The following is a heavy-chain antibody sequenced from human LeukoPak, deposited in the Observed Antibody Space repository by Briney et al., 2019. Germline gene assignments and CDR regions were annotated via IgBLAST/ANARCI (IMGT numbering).Heavy chain of an antibody. J-gene: IGHJ5*02. CDR2: ISYDGSNK. V-gene: IGHV3-30*18. D-gene: IGHD3-16*01. CDR3: AKDGARLIYGYNWFDP. CDR1: GFTFSTFA. Sequence: GGSLRLSCAASGFTFSTFAMIWVRQAPGKGLEWVAVISYDGSNKYYADSVKGRFTISRDNSKNTLYLQMNSLRAEDTAVYYCAKDGARLIYGYNWFDPWGQGTLVTVSS.